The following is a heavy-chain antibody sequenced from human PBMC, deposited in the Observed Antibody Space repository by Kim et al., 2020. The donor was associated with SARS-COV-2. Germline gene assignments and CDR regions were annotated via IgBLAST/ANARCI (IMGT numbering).Heavy chain of an antibody. D-gene: IGHD6-6*01. CDR3: ATAPACVRDGWFDP. CDR1: GYTLTELS. Sequence: ASVKVSCKVSGYTLTELSMHWVRQAPGKGLEWMGGFDPEDGETIYAQKFQGRVTMTEDTSTDTAYMELSSLRSEDTAVYYCATAPACVRDGWFDPWGQGTLVTVSS. CDR2: FDPEDGET. J-gene: IGHJ5*02. V-gene: IGHV1-24*01.